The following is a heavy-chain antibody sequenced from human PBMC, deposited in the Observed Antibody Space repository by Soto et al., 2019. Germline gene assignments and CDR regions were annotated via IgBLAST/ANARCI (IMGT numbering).Heavy chain of an antibody. CDR2: IYYSGST. V-gene: IGHV4-59*08. D-gene: IGHD4-17*01. J-gene: IGHJ4*02. Sequence: PSETLSLTCTVSGGSISSYYWSWIRQPPGKGLEWIGYIYYSGSTNYNPSLKSRVTISVDTSKNQFSLKLSSVTAADTAVYYCARHALYGDYYDYWGQGTLVTVSS. CDR3: ARHALYGDYYDY. CDR1: GGSISSYY.